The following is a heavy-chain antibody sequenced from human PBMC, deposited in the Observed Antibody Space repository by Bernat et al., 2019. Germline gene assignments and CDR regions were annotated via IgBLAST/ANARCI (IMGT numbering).Heavy chain of an antibody. Sequence: EVQLVESGGGLVQPGGSLRLSCAASGFTFSSYSMNWVRQAPGKGLEWVSYISSSSTIYYADSVKGRFTISRDNAKNSLYLQMNSLRAEDTAVYYCARTSGSYYPFDYWGQGTLVTVSS. CDR3: ARTSGSYYPFDY. CDR1: GFTFSSYS. D-gene: IGHD1-26*01. CDR2: ISSSSTI. J-gene: IGHJ4*02. V-gene: IGHV3-48*01.